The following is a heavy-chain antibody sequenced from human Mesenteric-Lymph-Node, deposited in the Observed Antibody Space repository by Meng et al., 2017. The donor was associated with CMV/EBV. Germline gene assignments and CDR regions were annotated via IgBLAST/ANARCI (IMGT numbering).Heavy chain of an antibody. CDR2: FDPEDGET. Sequence: ASVRVSCKVSGYTLIEFSMHWVRQAPGKGLEWMGGFDPEDGETVYAQKFQGRVTMTEDTSTDTTYMELSSLRSEDTAVYYCARGHFIVGLDYWGQGTLVTVSS. J-gene: IGHJ4*02. CDR3: ARGHFIVGLDY. CDR1: GYTLIEFS. V-gene: IGHV1-24*01. D-gene: IGHD1-26*01.